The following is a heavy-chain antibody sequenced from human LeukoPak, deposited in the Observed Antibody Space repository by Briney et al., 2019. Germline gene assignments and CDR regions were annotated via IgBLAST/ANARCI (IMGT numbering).Heavy chain of an antibody. CDR3: AKTDDIAVAGAHFDY. CDR1: GFTFSDYS. J-gene: IGHJ4*02. Sequence: GGSLRLSCAASGFTFSDYSMNWVRQAPGKGLEWVSSISSSSTYIYYADSVKGRFTISRDNSKNTLYLQMNSLRAEDTAVYYCAKTDDIAVAGAHFDYWGQGTLVTVSS. V-gene: IGHV3-21*04. CDR2: ISSSSTYI. D-gene: IGHD6-19*01.